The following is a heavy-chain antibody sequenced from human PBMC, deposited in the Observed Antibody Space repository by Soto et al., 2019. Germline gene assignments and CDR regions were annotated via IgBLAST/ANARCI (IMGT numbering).Heavy chain of an antibody. D-gene: IGHD2-15*01. J-gene: IGHJ3*02. CDR3: ASGCSGGSCYSDDAFDI. V-gene: IGHV1-8*01. Sequence: ASVKVSCKASGYTFTSYDINWVRQATGQRLEWMGWMNPNSGNTGYAQKFQGRVTMTRNTSISTAYMELSSLRSEDTAVYYCASGCSGGSCYSDDAFDIWGQGTMVTVSS. CDR1: GYTFTSYD. CDR2: MNPNSGNT.